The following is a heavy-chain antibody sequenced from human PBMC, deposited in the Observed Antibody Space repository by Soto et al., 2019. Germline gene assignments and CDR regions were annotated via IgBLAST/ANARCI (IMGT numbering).Heavy chain of an antibody. J-gene: IGHJ4*02. CDR3: KRTPPRGYYDSSGYSLGY. CDR1: GGTFSSYA. D-gene: IGHD3-22*01. CDR2: IIPIFGTA. Sequence: SVKVSCKASGGTFSSYAISWVRQAPGQGLEWMGGIIPIFGTANYAQKFQGRVTITADESTSTAYMELSSLRSEDTAVYYCKRTPPRGYYDSSGYSLGYWGQGTLVTVS. V-gene: IGHV1-69*13.